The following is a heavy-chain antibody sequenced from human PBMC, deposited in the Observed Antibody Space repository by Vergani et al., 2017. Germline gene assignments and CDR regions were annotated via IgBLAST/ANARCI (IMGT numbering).Heavy chain of an antibody. V-gene: IGHV1-8*01. J-gene: IGHJ5*02. CDR1: GYNFTRFD. Sequence: QEQLVQSGAEVRKPGASVKVSCKASGYNFTRFDINWVRLATGQGLEWMGWMNPKSGNTAYAAKFQGRITMTRDSYTYTAYMEMKSLRSEDTAIYFCARGVLDSKYRHNWFGPWGQGTVVTVSS. CDR3: ARGVLDSKYRHNWFGP. D-gene: IGHD3/OR15-3a*01. CDR2: MNPKSGNT.